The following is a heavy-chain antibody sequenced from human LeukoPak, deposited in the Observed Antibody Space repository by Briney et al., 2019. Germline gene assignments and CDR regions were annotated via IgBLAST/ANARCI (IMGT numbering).Heavy chain of an antibody. D-gene: IGHD3-9*01. CDR2: IYYSGST. CDR1: GGSISSYD. J-gene: IGHJ4*02. V-gene: IGHV4-59*01. CDR3: ARGPYYDILTGYYPFDY. Sequence: SETLSLTCTVSGGSISSYDWSWIRQPPGRGLEWLGYIYYSGSTNYNPSLKRRVTISLDTSKNQFSLKLSSVTAADTAVYYCARGPYYDILTGYYPFDYWGQGTLVTVSS.